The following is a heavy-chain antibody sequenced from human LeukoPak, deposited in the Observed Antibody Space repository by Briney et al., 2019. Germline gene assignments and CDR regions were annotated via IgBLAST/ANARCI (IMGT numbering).Heavy chain of an antibody. CDR2: INPRGGST. Sequence: ASVKVSCKASGYIFTTYFLHWLRQAPGQGPEWMGIINPRGGSTDYAQKFQGRVTMTSDTSTSTVYMELKSLRSEDTAVYFCARVGTTGATADNWGQGTLVTVSS. CDR1: GYIFTTYF. D-gene: IGHD1/OR15-1a*01. V-gene: IGHV1-46*01. J-gene: IGHJ4*02. CDR3: ARVGTTGATADN.